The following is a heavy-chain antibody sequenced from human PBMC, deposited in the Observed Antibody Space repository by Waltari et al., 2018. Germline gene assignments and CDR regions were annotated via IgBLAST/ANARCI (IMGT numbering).Heavy chain of an antibody. CDR3: AKEEELGFDY. CDR1: GFTFSSYG. CDR2: IRYDGSNK. V-gene: IGHV3-30*02. D-gene: IGHD1-7*01. J-gene: IGHJ4*02. Sequence: QVQLVESGGGVVQPGGSLRLSCAASGFTFSSYGMHWVRQAPGKGLEWVAFIRYDGSNKYYADSVKGRFTISRDNSKNTLYLQMNSLRAEDTAVYYCAKEEELGFDYWGQGTLVTVSS.